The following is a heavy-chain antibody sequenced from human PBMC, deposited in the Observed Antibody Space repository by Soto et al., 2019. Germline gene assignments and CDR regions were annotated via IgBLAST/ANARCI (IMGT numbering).Heavy chain of an antibody. J-gene: IGHJ4*02. D-gene: IGHD3-10*01. V-gene: IGHV3-23*01. CDR3: AKDQEGLYRSGSYSYPHY. CDR2: ISGSGGST. CDR1: GFTFSSYA. Sequence: GGSLRLSCAASGFTFSSYAMSWVRQAPGKGLEWVSAISGSGGSTYYADSVKGRFTISRDNSKNTLYLQMNSLRAEDTAVYYCAKDQEGLYRSGSYSYPHYWGQGTLVTVS.